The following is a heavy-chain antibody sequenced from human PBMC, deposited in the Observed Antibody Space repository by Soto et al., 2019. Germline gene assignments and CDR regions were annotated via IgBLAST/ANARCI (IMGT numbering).Heavy chain of an antibody. J-gene: IGHJ5*02. CDR3: ARDQLEGNWFDP. V-gene: IGHV4-30-2*01. CDR1: GGSISSGGYS. CDR2: IYQSGST. Sequence: QLQLQESGSGLVRPSQTLSLTCAVSGGSISSGGYSWNWIRQPPGKGLEWIGYIYQSGSTLYNPSLKSRVTISVHKSKNQFSLKLSSVTAADTAVYYCARDQLEGNWFDPWGQGTLVTVSS. D-gene: IGHD1-1*01.